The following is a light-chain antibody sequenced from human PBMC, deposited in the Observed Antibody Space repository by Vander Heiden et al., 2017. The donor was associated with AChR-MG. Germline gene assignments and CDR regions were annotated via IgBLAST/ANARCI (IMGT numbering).Light chain of an antibody. CDR1: QSVSSRY. V-gene: IGKV3-20*01. J-gene: IGKJ2*01. Sequence: EIVLTQSPGTLSLSPGERATLSCRGSQSVSSRYLAWYQQKPGQAPRLLIYGSSSRATGIPDRFSGSGSGTDFTLTISRLEPEDFAVYYCQQYDSSPSYTFGQGTKLEIK. CDR3: QQYDSSPSYT. CDR2: GSS.